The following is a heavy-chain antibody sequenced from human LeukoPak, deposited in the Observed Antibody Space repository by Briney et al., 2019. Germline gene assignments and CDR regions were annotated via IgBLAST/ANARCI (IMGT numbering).Heavy chain of an antibody. J-gene: IGHJ4*02. Sequence: ASVKISCKVSGYTFTDYYMHWVQQAPGKGLEWMGLVDPEDGETIYAEKFQGRVTITADTSTDTAYMELSSLRSEDTAVYYCATVLGGSSGWQTSGSDYWGQGTLVTVSS. CDR1: GYTFTDYY. CDR2: VDPEDGET. V-gene: IGHV1-69-2*01. D-gene: IGHD6-19*01. CDR3: ATVLGGSSGWQTSGSDY.